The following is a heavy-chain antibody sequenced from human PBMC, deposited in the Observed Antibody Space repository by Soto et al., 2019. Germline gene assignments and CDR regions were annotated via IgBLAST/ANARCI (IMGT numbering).Heavy chain of an antibody. CDR2: ISSSSSYI. CDR3: ARVDPTYYFDY. Sequence: GGSLRLSCAASGFTFSSYSMNWVRQAPGKGLEWVSSISSSSSYIYYADSVKSRLTISKDTSKNQVVLTMTNMDPVDTATYYCARVDPTYYFDYWGQGTPVTVSS. D-gene: IGHD5-12*01. V-gene: IGHV3-21*03. CDR1: GFTFSSYS. J-gene: IGHJ4*02.